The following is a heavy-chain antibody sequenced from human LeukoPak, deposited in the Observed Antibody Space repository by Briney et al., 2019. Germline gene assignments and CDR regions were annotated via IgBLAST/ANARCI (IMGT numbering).Heavy chain of an antibody. CDR3: ARDGNTLTGYYADY. D-gene: IGHD3-9*01. CDR2: INKDGSEK. CDR1: GFTFSSYW. V-gene: IGHV3-7*01. J-gene: IGHJ4*02. Sequence: GGSLRLSCAASGFTFSSYWMSWVRQAPGKGLEWVANINKDGSEKYYVDSVKGRFTISRDNAKNSLYLQMNSLRAEDTAVYYCARDGNTLTGYYADYWGQGTLVTVSS.